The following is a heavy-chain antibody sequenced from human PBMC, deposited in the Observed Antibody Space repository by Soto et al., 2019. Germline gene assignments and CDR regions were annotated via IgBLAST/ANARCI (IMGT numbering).Heavy chain of an antibody. J-gene: IGHJ6*02. D-gene: IGHD3-3*01. V-gene: IGHV3-49*04. CDR2: IRSKAYGGTT. Sequence: GGSLRLSCTASGFTFGDYAMSWVRRAPGKGLEWVGFIRSKAYGGTTEYAASVKGRFTISRDDSKSIAYLQMNSLKTEDTAVYYCTRGERVNYDFWSGYYTRYYYYYGMDVWGQGTTVTVSS. CDR3: TRGERVNYDFWSGYYTRYYYYYGMDV. CDR1: GFTFGDYA.